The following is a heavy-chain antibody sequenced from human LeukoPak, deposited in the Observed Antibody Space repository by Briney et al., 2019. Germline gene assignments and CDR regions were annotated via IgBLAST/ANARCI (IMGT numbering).Heavy chain of an antibody. Sequence: GGSLRLSCAASGFTFSSYAMHWVRQAPGKGLEWVAVISYDGSNKYYADSVKGRFTISRDNSKNTLYLQMNSLRAEDTAVYYCARAADYWGQGTLVTVSS. CDR1: GFTFSSYA. CDR2: ISYDGSNK. J-gene: IGHJ4*02. V-gene: IGHV3-30*01. CDR3: ARAADY.